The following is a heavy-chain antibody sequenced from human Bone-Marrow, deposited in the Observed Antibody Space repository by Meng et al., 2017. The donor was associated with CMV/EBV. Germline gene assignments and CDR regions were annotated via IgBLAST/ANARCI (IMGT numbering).Heavy chain of an antibody. J-gene: IGHJ3*01. CDR3: AREATPSPGASEGFDF. CDR1: GAAILSGNYY. CDR2: VYFTGTS. D-gene: IGHD1-26*01. Sequence: SETLSLTCTVSGAAILSGNYYWSWIRQPPGKGLEWMGYVYFTGTSTYNPSLKSRVTISIDTSKNQISLKLSSVTAADTAVYYCAREATPSPGASEGFDFWGQGTMVTVSS. V-gene: IGHV4-61*01.